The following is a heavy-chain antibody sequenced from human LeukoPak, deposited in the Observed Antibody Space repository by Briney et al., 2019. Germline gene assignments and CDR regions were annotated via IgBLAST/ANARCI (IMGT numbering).Heavy chain of an antibody. V-gene: IGHV4-59*01. CDR3: ARVQCSPTDVVCYDSSGYYPVYFDY. Sequence: PSETLSLTCIVSGCSISSYHWSWIRQPTGKGLEWLGYIYYSGSTNYNPSLKSRVTISVDTSKHLFSLKLSSVTAADTAVYYCARVQCSPTDVVCYDSSGYYPVYFDYWGQGTLVTVSS. CDR1: GCSISSYH. CDR2: IYYSGST. D-gene: IGHD3-22*01. J-gene: IGHJ4*02.